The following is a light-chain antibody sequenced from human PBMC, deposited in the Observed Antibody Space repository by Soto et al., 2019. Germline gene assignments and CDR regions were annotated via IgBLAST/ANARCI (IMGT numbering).Light chain of an antibody. Sequence: QSALTQPRSVSGSPGQSVTISCTGTSSDVGGYNYVSWYQQHPGKAPKLMIYDVSKRPSGVPDRFSGSKSGNTASLTISGLQAEDEADYYCCSYPGSYTLRGVVFGGGTKLTVL. CDR3: CSYPGSYTLRGVV. CDR2: DVS. V-gene: IGLV2-11*01. J-gene: IGLJ2*01. CDR1: SSDVGGYNY.